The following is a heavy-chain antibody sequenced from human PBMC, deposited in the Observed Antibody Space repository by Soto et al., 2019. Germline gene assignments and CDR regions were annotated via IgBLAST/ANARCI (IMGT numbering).Heavy chain of an antibody. J-gene: IGHJ6*02. CDR3: ARDCGSGSYYYYGMDV. D-gene: IGHD3-10*01. CDR1: GGSVSSGSYY. V-gene: IGHV4-61*01. CDR2: IYYSGST. Sequence: SETLSLTCTVSGGSVSSGSYYWSWIRQPPGKGLEWIGYIYYSGSTNYNPSLKSRVTISVDTSKNQFSLKLSSVTAADTAVYYCARDCGSGSYYYYGMDVWGQGTTVTVSS.